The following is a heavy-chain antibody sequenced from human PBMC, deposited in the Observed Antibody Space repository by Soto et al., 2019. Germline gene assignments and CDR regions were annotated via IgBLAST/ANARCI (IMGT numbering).Heavy chain of an antibody. CDR2: IDPSDSYT. J-gene: IGHJ4*02. Sequence: ASVKVSCKASGGTFSSYAISWVRQAPGQGLEWMGRIDPSDSYTNYSPSFQGHVTISADKSISTAYLQWSSLKASDTAMYYCAIAAPYSSGPTGDYWGQGTLVTVSS. CDR3: AIAAPYSSGPTGDY. CDR1: GGTFSSYA. V-gene: IGHV5-10-1*01. D-gene: IGHD6-19*01.